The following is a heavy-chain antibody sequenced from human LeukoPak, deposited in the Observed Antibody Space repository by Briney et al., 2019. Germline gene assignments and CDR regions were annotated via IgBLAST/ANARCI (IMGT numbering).Heavy chain of an antibody. V-gene: IGHV3-21*01. CDR1: GFTFSSYS. J-gene: IGHJ4*02. CDR2: ISSSSSYI. Sequence: GGSLRLSCAASGFTFSSYSMNWVRQAPGKGLEWVSSISSSSSYIYYADSVKGRFTISRDNAKNSLYLQMNSLRAEDTAVYYCARDTEMTMVTTFADYWGQGTLVTVSS. CDR3: ARDTEMTMVTTFADY. D-gene: IGHD4/OR15-4a*01.